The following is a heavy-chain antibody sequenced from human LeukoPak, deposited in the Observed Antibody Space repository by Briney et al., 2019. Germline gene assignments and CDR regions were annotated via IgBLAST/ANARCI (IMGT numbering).Heavy chain of an antibody. D-gene: IGHD3-3*01. CDR1: GFTVSSNY. CDR2: IYSGGST. J-gene: IGHJ3*02. CDR3: ARVRLPYDFWSPFIWTGAFDI. V-gene: IGHV3-53*01. Sequence: PGRSLRLSCAASGFTVSSNYMSWVRQAPGKGLEWVSVIYSGGSTYYADSVKGRFTISRDNSKNTLYLQMNSLRAEDTAVYYCARVRLPYDFWSPFIWTGAFDIWGQGTMVTVSS.